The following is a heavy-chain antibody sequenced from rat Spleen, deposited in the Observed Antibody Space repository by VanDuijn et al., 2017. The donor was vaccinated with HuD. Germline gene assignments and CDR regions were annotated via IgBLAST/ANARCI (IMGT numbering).Heavy chain of an antibody. V-gene: IGHV5-19*01. CDR3: ATQGSGYYFDY. CDR1: GFTFSSYW. CDR2: ISPSGGST. D-gene: IGHD4-3*01. Sequence: EVQLVETGGGLVQPGGSLKLSCVASGFTFSSYWMYWVRQAPGKGLEWVASISPSGGSTYYRDSVKGRFTISRDNAKSTLYLQMDSLRSEDTATYYCATQGSGYYFDYWGQGVMVTVSS. J-gene: IGHJ2*01.